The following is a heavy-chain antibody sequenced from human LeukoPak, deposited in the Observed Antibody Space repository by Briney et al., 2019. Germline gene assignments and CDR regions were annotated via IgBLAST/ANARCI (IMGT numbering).Heavy chain of an antibody. J-gene: IGHJ4*02. CDR1: GYTITSYY. V-gene: IGHV1-46*01. Sequence: ASVKVSCKTSGYTITSYYMHWVRQAPGQGLEWMGIINPSGGSTSYTQKFQGRVTMTRDTSTSTVYMELSSLRSEDTAVYYCARDREDIVAYDYWGQGTLVTVSS. D-gene: IGHD5-12*01. CDR2: INPSGGST. CDR3: ARDREDIVAYDY.